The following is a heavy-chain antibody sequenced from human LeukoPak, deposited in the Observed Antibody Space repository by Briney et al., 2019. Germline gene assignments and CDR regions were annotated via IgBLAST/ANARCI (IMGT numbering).Heavy chain of an antibody. CDR2: ISAYNGNT. CDR3: ARREYYYDGSDAFDI. D-gene: IGHD3-22*01. V-gene: IGHV1-18*01. CDR1: GYTFTSYG. J-gene: IGHJ3*02. Sequence: GPSVKVSCKASGYTFTSYGISWVRQAPGQGLEWMGWISAYNGNTNYAQKLQGRVTMTTDTSTSTAYMELRSLRSDDTAVYYCARREYYYDGSDAFDIWGQGTMVTVSS.